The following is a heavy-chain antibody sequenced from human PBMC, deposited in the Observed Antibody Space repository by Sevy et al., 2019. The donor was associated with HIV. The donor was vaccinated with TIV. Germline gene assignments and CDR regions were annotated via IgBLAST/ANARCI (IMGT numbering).Heavy chain of an antibody. CDR3: ARSNWVTATNGFSKSYYFDY. J-gene: IGHJ4*02. D-gene: IGHD7-27*01. Sequence: SETLSLTCTVSGDSFSSYFWAWIRQPAGKGLEWIGRINTSGSINYNPSLKSRVTMSVDTSKSQSSLKVTSLTAADTAIYFCARSNWVTATNGFSKSYYFDYWGQGSLVTVSS. CDR1: GDSFSSYF. CDR2: INTSGSI. V-gene: IGHV4-4*07.